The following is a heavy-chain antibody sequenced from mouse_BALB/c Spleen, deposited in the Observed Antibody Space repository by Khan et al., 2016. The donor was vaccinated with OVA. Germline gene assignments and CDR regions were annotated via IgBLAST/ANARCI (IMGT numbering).Heavy chain of an antibody. CDR1: GYTFTTYY. J-gene: IGHJ4*01. CDR2: IYLVNVNT. Sequence: VQLQESGPDLVKPGTSVRISCKASGYTFTTYYIHCVKQRPGQGLEWIGWIYLVNVNTNYNEKFKGTATLTADKSSRTAYTQLSSLTSEDSAVYFCARDDYFVGDAMDYWGQGSSVTVSS. CDR3: ARDDYFVGDAMDY. V-gene: IGHV1S56*01. D-gene: IGHD2-4*01.